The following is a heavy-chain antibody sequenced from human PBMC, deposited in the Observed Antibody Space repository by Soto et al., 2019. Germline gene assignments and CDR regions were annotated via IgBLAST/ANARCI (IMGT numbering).Heavy chain of an antibody. CDR2: ISWDGGST. CDR3: AKGLDYYYGMDV. Sequence: LRLSCAASGFTFDDYTMHWVRQAPGKGLEWVSLISWDGGSTYYADSVKGRFTISRDNSKNSLYLQMNSLRTEDTALYYCAKGLDYYYGMDVWGQGTTVTVSS. J-gene: IGHJ6*02. V-gene: IGHV3-43*01. D-gene: IGHD6-6*01. CDR1: GFTFDDYT.